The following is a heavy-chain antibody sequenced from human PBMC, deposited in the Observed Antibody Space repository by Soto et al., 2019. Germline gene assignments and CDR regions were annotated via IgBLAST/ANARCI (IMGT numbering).Heavy chain of an antibody. CDR2: IYHSGST. V-gene: IGHV4-30-2*01. CDR3: ARGGVDYYDSSGYYFSPYYFDY. Sequence: SETLSLTCAVSGGSISGGGYSWSWVRQPPGKGLEWIGYIYHSGSTYYNPSLKSRVTISVDRSKNQFSLKLSSVTAADTAVYYCARGGVDYYDSSGYYFSPYYFDYWGQGTLVTVSS. CDR1: GGSISGGGYS. D-gene: IGHD3-22*01. J-gene: IGHJ4*02.